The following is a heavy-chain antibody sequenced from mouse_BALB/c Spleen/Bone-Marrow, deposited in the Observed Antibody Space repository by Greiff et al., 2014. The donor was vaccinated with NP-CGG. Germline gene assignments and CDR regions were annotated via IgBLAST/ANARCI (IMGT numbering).Heavy chain of an antibody. J-gene: IGHJ2*01. D-gene: IGHD2-2*01. CDR2: IDPANGNT. CDR3: ASYVYGYYFDY. V-gene: IGHV14-3*02. Sequence: EVQLQQSGAELVKPGASVKLSCTASGFNIKDTYMHWVKQRPEQGLEWIGRIDPANGNTKYDPKFQGKASITADTSSNTVYLQLSSLTSEDTAVYYCASYVYGYYFDYWGQGTTLTVSS. CDR1: GFNIKDTY.